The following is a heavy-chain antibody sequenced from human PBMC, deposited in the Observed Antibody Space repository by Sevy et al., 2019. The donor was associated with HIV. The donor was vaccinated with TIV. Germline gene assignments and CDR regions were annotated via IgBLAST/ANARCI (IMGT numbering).Heavy chain of an antibody. D-gene: IGHD3-10*01. CDR3: SRIRGTISPYYYFGMDV. V-gene: IGHV3-49*03. Sequence: GGSLRLSCTSSGFTFGDYALSWCRQAPGKGLEWVGFIRSKTHGGTTEYAASVKGRFIIKRDDSKSIAYLQMNSLKTEDTAVYYCSRIRGTISPYYYFGMDVWGQGTTVTVSS. J-gene: IGHJ6*02. CDR1: GFTFGDYA. CDR2: IRSKTHGGTT.